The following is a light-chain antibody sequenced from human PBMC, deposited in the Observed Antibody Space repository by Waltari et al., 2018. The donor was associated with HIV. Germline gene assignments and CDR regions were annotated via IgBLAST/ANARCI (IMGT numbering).Light chain of an antibody. Sequence: SYVLAQPPSVSVAPGKTARITCGGNNIGSKSVQWYQQKPGQAPVVVIYYDSERPSGIPERFSGSNSGNTATLTISRVEAGDEADYYCQVWDSSSDAYVFGTGTKVTVL. V-gene: IGLV3-21*04. CDR3: QVWDSSSDAYV. J-gene: IGLJ1*01. CDR2: YDS. CDR1: NIGSKS.